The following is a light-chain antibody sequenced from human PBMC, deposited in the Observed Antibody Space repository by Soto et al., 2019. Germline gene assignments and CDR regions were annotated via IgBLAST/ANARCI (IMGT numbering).Light chain of an antibody. CDR2: EVS. V-gene: IGLV2-14*01. CDR3: SKYTSSSTLVV. Sequence: QSALTQPASVSGSPGQSITISCTGTSSDVGGYNYVSWYKQHPGKAPKLMIYEVSNRPSGVSNRFSGSKSGNTASLTISGLQAEDEADYLCSKYTSSSTLVVFGRGTKRPVL. J-gene: IGLJ2*01. CDR1: SSDVGGYNY.